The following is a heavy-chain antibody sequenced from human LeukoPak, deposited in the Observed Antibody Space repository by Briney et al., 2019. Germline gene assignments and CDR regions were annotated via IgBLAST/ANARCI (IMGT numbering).Heavy chain of an antibody. D-gene: IGHD4-23*01. V-gene: IGHV4-38-2*02. CDR1: DYSITAGYY. J-gene: IGHJ4*02. CDR2: LFHSGAT. Sequence: SETLALTCSVCDYSITAGYYWGWIRQPPGKGLEWIGSLFHSGATYFTPSLKSRVAMSVDTSRNQLSRSLHSVTAADAAIYYCVRESGNGGHPLFDHWGQGTPVTVSS. CDR3: VRESGNGGHPLFDH.